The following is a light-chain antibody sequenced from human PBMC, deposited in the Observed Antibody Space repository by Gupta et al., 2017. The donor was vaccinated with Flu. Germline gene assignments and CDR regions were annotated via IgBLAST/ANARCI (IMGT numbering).Light chain of an antibody. CDR3: SSYAGSNNWV. Sequence: SATVSCTGTSSDVGGSNYVSWYQQHSGKAPMLMIYGVSKRTSGVPDRFSGSKAGNTASLTVSGLQAEDEADYYCSSYAGSNNWVFGGGTKLTVL. J-gene: IGLJ3*02. CDR2: GVS. V-gene: IGLV2-8*01. CDR1: SSDVGGSNY.